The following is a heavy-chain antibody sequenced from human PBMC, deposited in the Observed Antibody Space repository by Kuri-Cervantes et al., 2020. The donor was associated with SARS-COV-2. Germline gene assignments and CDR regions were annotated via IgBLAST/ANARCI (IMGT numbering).Heavy chain of an antibody. D-gene: IGHD3-22*01. J-gene: IGHJ3*02. CDR1: GGSISSSSYY. CDR2: IYYSGST. Sequence: SETLSLTCTVSGGSISSSSYYWGWIRQPPGKGLEWIGSIYYSGSTYYNPSLKSRVTISVDMSKNQFSLRPTSVTAADTAMYYCARDPSYYYDSSGFWFAFDIWGQGKMVTVSS. CDR3: ARDPSYYYDSSGFWFAFDI. V-gene: IGHV4-39*07.